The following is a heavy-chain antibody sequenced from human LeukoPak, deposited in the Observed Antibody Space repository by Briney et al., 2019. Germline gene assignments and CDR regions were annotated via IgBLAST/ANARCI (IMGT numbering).Heavy chain of an antibody. CDR3: ARDSSAGIAAAGTGNWFDP. V-gene: IGHV1-46*01. D-gene: IGHD6-13*01. CDR1: GYTFTSYY. Sequence: ASVKVSCKASGYTFTSYYMHWVRQAPGQGLEWMGIINPSGGSTSYAQKFQGRVTMTRDTSTSTVYMELSSLRSEDTAVYYCARDSSAGIAAAGTGNWFDPWGQGTLVTVSS. CDR2: INPSGGST. J-gene: IGHJ5*02.